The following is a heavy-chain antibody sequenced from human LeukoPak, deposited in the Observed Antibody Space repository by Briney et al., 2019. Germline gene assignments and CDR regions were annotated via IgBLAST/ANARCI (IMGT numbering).Heavy chain of an antibody. CDR2: ISGSGGST. Sequence: GGSLRLSCAASGFTFSSYAMSWVRQAPGKGLEWVSAISGSGGSTYYADSVKGRLTISRDNSKNTLYLQMNSLRAEDTAVYYCANSADQWLQFDYWGQGTLVTVSS. D-gene: IGHD6-19*01. J-gene: IGHJ4*02. CDR1: GFTFSSYA. CDR3: ANSADQWLQFDY. V-gene: IGHV3-23*01.